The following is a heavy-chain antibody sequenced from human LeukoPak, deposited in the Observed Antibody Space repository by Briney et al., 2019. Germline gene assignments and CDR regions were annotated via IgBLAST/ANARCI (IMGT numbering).Heavy chain of an antibody. CDR1: GGSFSGYY. CDR3: ARAPIAAAH. CDR2: INHSGST. Sequence: SETLSLTRAVYGGSFSGYYWSWIRQPPGKGLEWIGEINHSGSTNYNPSLKSRVTISVDTSKNQFSLKLSSVTAADTAVYYCARAPIAAAHWGQGTLVTVSS. D-gene: IGHD6-13*01. J-gene: IGHJ4*02. V-gene: IGHV4-34*01.